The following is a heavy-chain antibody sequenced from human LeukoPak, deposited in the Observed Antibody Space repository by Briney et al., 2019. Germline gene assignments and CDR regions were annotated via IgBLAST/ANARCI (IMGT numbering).Heavy chain of an antibody. CDR2: ISAYIGNK. D-gene: IGHD2-2*01. CDR1: GYTFTSFG. J-gene: IGHJ6*02. Sequence: SVKLSCKASGYTFTSFGISWVRQAPGQGLEWMWWISAYIGNKNYAQKHQGRLTMTTDTSTSTAYMELSSLRTDDTAVYYCVRDRCSSTSCYDLDSYYGMDVWGQGTTVTVSS. CDR3: VRDRCSSTSCYDLDSYYGMDV. V-gene: IGHV1-18*01.